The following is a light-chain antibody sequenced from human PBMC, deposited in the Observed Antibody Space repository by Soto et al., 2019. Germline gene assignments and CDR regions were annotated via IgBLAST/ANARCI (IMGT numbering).Light chain of an antibody. J-gene: IGKJ1*01. CDR2: KVS. V-gene: IGKV2-30*01. Sequence: DVVLTQSPLSLSVTLGQPASISCRSSQSLVDSDGNTYLNWFQQRPGQSPGRLIYKVSNRDSGVPDRFSGSGSDTDFTLKISRVEAEDVGVYYCMEGTHWPPWTFGQGTKVEIK. CDR3: MEGTHWPPWT. CDR1: QSLVDSDGNTY.